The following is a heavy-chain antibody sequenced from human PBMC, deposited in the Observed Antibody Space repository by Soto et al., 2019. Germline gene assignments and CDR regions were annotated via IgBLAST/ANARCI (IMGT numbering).Heavy chain of an antibody. Sequence: SETLSLTCTVSGGSISSYYWSWIRQPPGKGLEWIGYIYYSGSTNYNPSLKSRVTISVDTSKNQFSLKLSSVTAADTAVYYCARFDGYYGMDVWGQGTTVTVSS. V-gene: IGHV4-59*01. CDR2: IYYSGST. D-gene: IGHD3-9*01. CDR3: ARFDGYYGMDV. CDR1: GGSISSYY. J-gene: IGHJ6*02.